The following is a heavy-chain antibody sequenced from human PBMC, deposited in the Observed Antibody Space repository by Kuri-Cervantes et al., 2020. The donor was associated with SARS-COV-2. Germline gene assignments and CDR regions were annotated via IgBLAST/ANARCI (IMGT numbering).Heavy chain of an antibody. J-gene: IGHJ4*02. Sequence: GSVRLCCAVYGGSFSGYYWSWIRQPPGKGLEWIGEINHSGSTNYNPSLKSRVTISVDTSKNQFSLKLSSVTAADTAVYYCARGWYPVGATNLYYFDYWGQGTLVTVSS. D-gene: IGHD1-26*01. CDR1: GGSFSGYY. V-gene: IGHV4-34*01. CDR2: INHSGST. CDR3: ARGWYPVGATNLYYFDY.